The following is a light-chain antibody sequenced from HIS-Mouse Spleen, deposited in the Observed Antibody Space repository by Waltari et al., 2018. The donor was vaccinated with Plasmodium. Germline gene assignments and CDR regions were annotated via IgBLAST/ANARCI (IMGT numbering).Light chain of an antibody. Sequence: SYELTQPPSVSVSPGQTARITCSGDALPKKYAYWYQQKSGQAPVLVIDDGSKRPSGIPERFAGSSSGTMATLTIRGAQVEDEADYYCYSTDSSGNHRVFGGGTKLTVL. CDR3: YSTDSSGNHRV. V-gene: IGLV3-10*01. J-gene: IGLJ3*02. CDR2: DGS. CDR1: ALPKKY.